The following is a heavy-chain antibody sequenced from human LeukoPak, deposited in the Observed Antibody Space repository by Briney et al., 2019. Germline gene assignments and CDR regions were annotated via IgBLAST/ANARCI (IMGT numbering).Heavy chain of an antibody. Sequence: SETLSLTCTVSGGSISSYYWSWIRQPPGKGLEWIGYIYYSGSTNYNPSLKSRVTISVDTSKNQFSLKLSSVTAADTGVYYCARAVQLERPPPLIGYYYMDVWGKGTTVTVSS. CDR3: ARAVQLERPPPLIGYYYMDV. J-gene: IGHJ6*03. CDR2: IYYSGST. CDR1: GGSISSYY. D-gene: IGHD1-1*01. V-gene: IGHV4-59*01.